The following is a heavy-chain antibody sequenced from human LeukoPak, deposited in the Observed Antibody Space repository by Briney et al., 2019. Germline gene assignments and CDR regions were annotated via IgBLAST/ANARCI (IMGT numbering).Heavy chain of an antibody. CDR2: IKQDGSEK. J-gene: IGHJ4*02. Sequence: GGSLRLSCAASGFTFSNAWMSWVRQAPGKGLEWVANIKQDGSEKYYVDSVEGRFTISRDNAKNSLYLQMNSLRAEDTAVYYCARDVGGGSCSWGQGTLVTVSS. CDR1: GFTFSNAW. CDR3: ARDVGGGSCS. D-gene: IGHD2-15*01. V-gene: IGHV3-7*01.